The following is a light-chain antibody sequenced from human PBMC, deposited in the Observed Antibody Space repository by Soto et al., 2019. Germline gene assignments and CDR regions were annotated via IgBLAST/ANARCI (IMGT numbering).Light chain of an antibody. Sequence: EMDMTQSPATLSVSPGEGATLSCRAAQNIGNSLGWYQQRPGQAPRLLIYGAFHRATGIPARFSGSGSGTEFTLPINGLQPEDSATYYCQYLGAFGQGTKLEIK. J-gene: IGKJ2*01. CDR1: QNIGNS. CDR2: GAF. V-gene: IGKV3-15*01. CDR3: QYLGA.